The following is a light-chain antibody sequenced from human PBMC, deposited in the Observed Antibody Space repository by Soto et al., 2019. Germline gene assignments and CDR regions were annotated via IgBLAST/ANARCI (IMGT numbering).Light chain of an antibody. Sequence: EIVLTQSPGTLSLSPGERATLSCRASQSVSSSALAWYQQKPGQAPRRLIYGASSRATGIPDRFSGSGPGTDFTLTISRLEPEDFAVYYCQYYGTSPQTFGQGTKVDIK. CDR2: GAS. V-gene: IGKV3-20*01. CDR3: QYYGTSPQT. CDR1: QSVSSSA. J-gene: IGKJ1*01.